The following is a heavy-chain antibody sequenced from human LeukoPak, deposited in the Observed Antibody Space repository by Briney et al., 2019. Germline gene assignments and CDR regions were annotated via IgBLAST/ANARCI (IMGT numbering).Heavy chain of an antibody. CDR2: IIPIFGTA. D-gene: IGHD3-22*01. CDR1: GGTFSSYA. V-gene: IGHV1-69*05. CDR3: ARDVEVVITTGYRAFDI. J-gene: IGHJ3*02. Sequence: SVKVSCKASGGTFSSYAISWVRQAPGQGLEWMGGIIPIFGTANYAQKFQGRVTITTDEYTSTAYMELSSLGSEDTAVYYCARDVEVVITTGYRAFDIWGQGTMVTVSS.